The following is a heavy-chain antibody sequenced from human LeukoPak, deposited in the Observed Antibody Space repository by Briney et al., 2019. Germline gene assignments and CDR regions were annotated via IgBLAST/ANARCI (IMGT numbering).Heavy chain of an antibody. J-gene: IGHJ4*02. CDR2: MNPDSGNT. CDR1: GYTFTSYD. V-gene: IGHV1-8*01. CDR3: ARDQYCSSTSCYTEFDY. D-gene: IGHD2-2*02. Sequence: ASVKVSCKASGYTFTSYDITWVRQATGQGLEWMGWMNPDSGNTGYAQKFQGRVTMTRDTSISAAYLELSTLTSDDTAVYYCARDQYCSSTSCYTEFDYWGQGTLVTVSS.